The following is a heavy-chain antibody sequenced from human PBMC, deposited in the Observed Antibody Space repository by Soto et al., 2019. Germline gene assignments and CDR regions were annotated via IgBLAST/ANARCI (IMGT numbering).Heavy chain of an antibody. CDR2: IYSGGST. CDR1: GFTVSSNY. CDR3: ARDRGVSPPNYYYYGMDV. Sequence: EVQLVETGGGLIQPGGSLSLSCAASGFTVSSNYMSWVRQAPGKGLEWVSVIYSGGSTYYADSVKGRFTISRDNSKNTLYLQMNSLRAEDTAVYYCARDRGVSPPNYYYYGMDVWGQGTTVTVSS. D-gene: IGHD3-10*01. V-gene: IGHV3-53*02. J-gene: IGHJ6*02.